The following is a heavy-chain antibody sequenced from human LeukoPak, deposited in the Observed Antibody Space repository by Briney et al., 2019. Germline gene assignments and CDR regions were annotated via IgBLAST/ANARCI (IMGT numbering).Heavy chain of an antibody. Sequence: GGSLRLSCAAAGFTLSSFAMNWVRQAPGKGLEWVSAITGSGGSTYYANSVKGRFTISRDHSKNMLYLQMNSLRAEDTAVYYCAKGVRSSGYIPFEYWGQGTLVTVSS. D-gene: IGHD6-19*01. V-gene: IGHV3-23*01. CDR2: ITGSGGST. J-gene: IGHJ4*02. CDR1: GFTLSSFA. CDR3: AKGVRSSGYIPFEY.